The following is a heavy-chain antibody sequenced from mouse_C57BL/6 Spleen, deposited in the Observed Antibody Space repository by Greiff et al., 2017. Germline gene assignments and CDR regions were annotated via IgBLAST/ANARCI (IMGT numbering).Heavy chain of an antibody. D-gene: IGHD1-2*01. CDR1: GYTFTSYW. V-gene: IGHV1-53*01. Sequence: QVQLQQPGTELVKPGASVKLSCKASGYTFTSYWMHWVKQRPGQGLEWIGNINPSNGGTNYNEKFKSKATLTVDKSSSTAYMQLSSLTSEDSAVYYCARYRVLRPYDAWFAYWGQGTLVTVSA. J-gene: IGHJ3*01. CDR3: ARYRVLRPYDAWFAY. CDR2: INPSNGGT.